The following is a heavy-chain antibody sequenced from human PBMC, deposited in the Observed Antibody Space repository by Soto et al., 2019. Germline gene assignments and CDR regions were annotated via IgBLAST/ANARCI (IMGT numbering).Heavy chain of an antibody. CDR3: ARRQMSISGTGFDY. D-gene: IGHD1-7*01. CDR2: ISSSGGTI. V-gene: IGHV3-11*01. J-gene: IGHJ4*02. CDR1: GFAFSDYY. Sequence: GGSVRLSCAASGFAFSDYYMSWIRQAPGKGLEWVSYISSSGGTIYYADSVKGRFTISRDNAKNSLYLQMNSLRAEDTAVYYCARRQMSISGTGFDYWGQGTLVTVSS.